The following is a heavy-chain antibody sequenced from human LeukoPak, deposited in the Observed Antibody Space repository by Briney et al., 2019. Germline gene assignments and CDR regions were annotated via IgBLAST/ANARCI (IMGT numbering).Heavy chain of an antibody. Sequence: ASVKVSCKASGGTFSSNAISWVRQAPGQGLEWMGGIIPIFGTANYAQKFQGRVTITADESTSTAYMELSSLRSEDTAVYYCARDRGPIAVAGRYFDYWGQGTLVTVSS. J-gene: IGHJ4*02. CDR3: ARDRGPIAVAGRYFDY. CDR1: GGTFSSNA. V-gene: IGHV1-69*01. CDR2: IIPIFGTA. D-gene: IGHD6-19*01.